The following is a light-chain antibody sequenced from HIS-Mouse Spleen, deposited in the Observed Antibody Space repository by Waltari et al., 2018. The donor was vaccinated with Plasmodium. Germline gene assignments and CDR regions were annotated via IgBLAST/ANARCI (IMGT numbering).Light chain of an antibody. J-gene: IGLJ3*02. CDR1: SSDVGGYNY. CDR2: DVS. Sequence: QSALTQPRSVSGSPGQSVTISCTGTSSDVGGYNYVSWYQRHPGQAPKLMIYDVSKRTSGVPGRCSVSKSGNTASLTISGLQAEDEADYYCCSYAGSYTWVFGGGTKLTVL. CDR3: CSYAGSYTWV. V-gene: IGLV2-11*01.